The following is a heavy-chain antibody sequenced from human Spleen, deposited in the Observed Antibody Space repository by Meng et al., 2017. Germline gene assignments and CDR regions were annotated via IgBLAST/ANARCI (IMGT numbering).Heavy chain of an antibody. CDR1: GYTFTGYA. V-gene: IGHV1-3*01. D-gene: IGHD6-19*01. Sequence: QVQLVQSGAEVKKPGASVKVSCKASGYTFTGYAIHWVRQAPGQSLEWMGWITPGSGNTKYSQKFQGRVTITADTSASTAYMELSTLRSEDTAVYYCARDFTSGSSGDPWGQGTLVTVSS. CDR3: ARDFTSGSSGDP. CDR2: ITPGSGNT. J-gene: IGHJ5*02.